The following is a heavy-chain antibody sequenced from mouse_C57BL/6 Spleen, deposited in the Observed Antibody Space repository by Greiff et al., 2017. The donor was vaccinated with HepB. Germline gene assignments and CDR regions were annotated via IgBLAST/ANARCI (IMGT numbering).Heavy chain of an antibody. CDR2: IYPGSGST. Sequence: QVQLQQPGAELVKPGASVKMSCKASGYTFTSYWITWVKQRPGQGLEWIGDIYPGSGSTNYNEKFKSKATLTVDTSSSTAYMQLSSLTSEDSAVYYCARSGGTGTYFDYWGQGTTLTVSS. D-gene: IGHD4-1*01. J-gene: IGHJ2*01. V-gene: IGHV1-55*01. CDR3: ARSGGTGTYFDY. CDR1: GYTFTSYW.